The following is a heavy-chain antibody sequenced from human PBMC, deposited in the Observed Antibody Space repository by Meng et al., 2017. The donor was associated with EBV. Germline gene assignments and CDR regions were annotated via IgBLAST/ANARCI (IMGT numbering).Heavy chain of an antibody. J-gene: IGHJ5*02. Sequence: QLQLYQSGPGLVKPSETLSLTCTVAGDSISSRSYYWGWFRQSPGKGLEWIGNVYYSGNSYYNPSLKSRVTISVDTSKNQFYLKLISVTAADTAVYFCARVSFYDYWSGYSFNWFDPWGQGTLVTVSS. CDR2: VYYSGNS. D-gene: IGHD3-3*01. CDR3: ARVSFYDYWSGYSFNWFDP. V-gene: IGHV4-39*01. CDR1: GDSISSRSYY.